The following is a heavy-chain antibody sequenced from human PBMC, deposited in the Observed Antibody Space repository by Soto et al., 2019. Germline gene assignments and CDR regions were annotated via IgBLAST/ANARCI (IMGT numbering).Heavy chain of an antibody. V-gene: IGHV1-18*01. CDR2: ISTLNGNT. D-gene: IGHD5-18*01. Sequence: QAQLVQSGAEVKKPGASVNVSCKASGYDYVTYAITWVRQRPGQGLEWMGWISTLNGNTNYAQNFQGRVTMTTDTSTRIVHLELRSLRSDDTAAYYCARRVQVWLPDYYGMDVWGQGTTVTVSS. CDR1: GYDYVTYA. CDR3: ARRVQVWLPDYYGMDV. J-gene: IGHJ6*02.